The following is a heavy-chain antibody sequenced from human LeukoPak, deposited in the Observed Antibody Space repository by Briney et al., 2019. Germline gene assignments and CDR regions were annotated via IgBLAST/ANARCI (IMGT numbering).Heavy chain of an antibody. Sequence: SETLSLTCTVSGGSISSDNYHWSWIRQPAGKGLEWIGRIYTSGSTKYNPSLKSRVTMSVDTSKNQFSLKLSSVTAADTAVYHCASGQRRYDSSGYYYDHYYYYYMDVWGKGATVTVSS. V-gene: IGHV4-61*02. CDR2: IYTSGST. D-gene: IGHD3-22*01. J-gene: IGHJ6*03. CDR3: ASGQRRYDSSGYYYDHYYYYYMDV. CDR1: GGSISSDNYH.